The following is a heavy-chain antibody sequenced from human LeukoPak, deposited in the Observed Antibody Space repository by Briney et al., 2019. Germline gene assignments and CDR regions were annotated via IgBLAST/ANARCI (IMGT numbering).Heavy chain of an antibody. CDR1: GFTFSTFH. CDR3: GIIMARTTSYWYGLDV. D-gene: IGHD3-10*01. V-gene: IGHV3-23*01. CDR2: ISRSGATT. J-gene: IGHJ6*02. Sequence: GGSLRLSCAASGFTFSTFHMVWLRQAPGKGLEGFSSISRSGATTYYTDSVRGRFTISRDNSKDTLSLQMNNLRAGDTAVYYCGIIMARTTSYWYGLDVWGHGTTVTV.